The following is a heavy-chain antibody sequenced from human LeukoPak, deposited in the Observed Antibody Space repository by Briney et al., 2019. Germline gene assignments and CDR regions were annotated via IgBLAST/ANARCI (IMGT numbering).Heavy chain of an antibody. D-gene: IGHD3-10*01. CDR1: GGSISSYY. Sequence: PSETLSLTCTVSGGSISSYYWTWIRQPPGKGLEWIGYIYYSGSTNYNPSLKSRVTISVETSKNQFSLKLKSVTAADTAVYYCARGGYYGSGNDFRFDPWGQGTLVTVSS. CDR2: IYYSGST. J-gene: IGHJ5*02. V-gene: IGHV4-59*01. CDR3: ARGGYYGSGNDFRFDP.